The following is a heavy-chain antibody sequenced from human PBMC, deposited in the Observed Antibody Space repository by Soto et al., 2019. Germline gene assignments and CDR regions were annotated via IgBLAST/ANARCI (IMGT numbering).Heavy chain of an antibody. V-gene: IGHV2-5*02. CDR2: IYWDDDK. Sequence: QITLNESGPTQVKPRQTLTLNCTFSGFSLTTSGVGVGWIRQSPGKAPEWLALIYWDDDKRYSPSLKIRLTITKDTSKNQVVLTMADLDPADTATYYCAHRVLRTVFGLVTTTAIYFDFWGQGTPVAVSS. CDR3: AHRVLRTVFGLVTTTAIYFDF. D-gene: IGHD3-3*01. J-gene: IGHJ4*02. CDR1: GFSLTTSGVG.